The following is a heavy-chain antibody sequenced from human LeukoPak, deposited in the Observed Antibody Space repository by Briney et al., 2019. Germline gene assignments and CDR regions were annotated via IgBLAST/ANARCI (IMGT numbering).Heavy chain of an antibody. V-gene: IGHV5-51*01. CDR1: GYSFTSYW. D-gene: IGHD2-2*01. CDR3: ARGAAAPIVVVPAAMDP. Sequence: GESLKISCKGSGYSFTSYWIGWVRQMPGKRLERMVIIYPGDSDTRNSPSFQGQVTISSDKSISTAYLQWSSLKASDTAMYYCARGAAAPIVVVPAAMDPWGQGTLVTVSS. CDR2: IYPGDSDT. J-gene: IGHJ5*02.